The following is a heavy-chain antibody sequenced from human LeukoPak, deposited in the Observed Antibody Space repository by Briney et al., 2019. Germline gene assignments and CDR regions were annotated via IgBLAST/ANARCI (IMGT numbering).Heavy chain of an antibody. CDR1: GYTFTGFY. V-gene: IGHV1-2*02. CDR2: INPNSGGT. CDR3: ARDRQDTAMVTFNY. Sequence: ASVKVSCKASGYTFTGFYIHWVRQAPGQGLEWMGWINPNSGGTNYAQKFQGRATMTRDTSISTAYMELSRLRSDDTAVYYCARDRQDTAMVTFNYWGQGTLVTVSS. D-gene: IGHD5-18*01. J-gene: IGHJ4*02.